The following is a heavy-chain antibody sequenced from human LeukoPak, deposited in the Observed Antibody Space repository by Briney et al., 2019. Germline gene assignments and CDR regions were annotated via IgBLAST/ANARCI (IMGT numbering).Heavy chain of an antibody. J-gene: IGHJ4*02. CDR2: IYYSGST. CDR1: GGSIRSYY. D-gene: IGHD3-10*01. Sequence: PSETLSLTCTVPGGSIRSYYWSWIRQPPGKGLEWIGYIYYSGSTNYNPSLKSRVTISVDTSKNQFSLKLSSVTAADTAVYYCAGMVRGVIIDYWGQGTLVTVSS. V-gene: IGHV4-59*08. CDR3: AGMVRGVIIDY.